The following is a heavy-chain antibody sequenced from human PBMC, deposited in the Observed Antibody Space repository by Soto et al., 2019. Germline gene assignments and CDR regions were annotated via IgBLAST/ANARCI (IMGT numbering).Heavy chain of an antibody. Sequence: QLQLQESGPGLVKPSETLSLTCTVSGGSISSSSYYWGWIRQPPGKGLEWIGSIYYSGSTYYNPSLKSRVTISVDTSKNQFSLKLSSVTAADTAVYYCARQVGSRGRSGGSGKGNAFDIWGQGTMVTVSS. J-gene: IGHJ3*02. CDR1: GGSISSSSYY. CDR3: ARQVGSRGRSGGSGKGNAFDI. V-gene: IGHV4-39*01. CDR2: IYYSGST. D-gene: IGHD2-15*01.